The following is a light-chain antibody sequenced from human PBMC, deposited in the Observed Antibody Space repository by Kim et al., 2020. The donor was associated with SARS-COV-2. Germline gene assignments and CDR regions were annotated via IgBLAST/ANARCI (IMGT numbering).Light chain of an antibody. CDR3: QQRGT. CDR2: DAS. V-gene: IGKV1-39*01. CDR1: QSSSSY. Sequence: SSLSASVGDRVTITCRASQSSSSYLNWYQQKPGKAPKLLIYDASSLQSGVPSRFSGSGSGTDFTLTISSLQPEDFATYYCQQRGTFGQGTKVDIK. J-gene: IGKJ1*01.